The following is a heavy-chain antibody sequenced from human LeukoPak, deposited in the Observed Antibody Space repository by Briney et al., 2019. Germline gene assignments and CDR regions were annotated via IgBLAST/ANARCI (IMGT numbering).Heavy chain of an antibody. Sequence: GESLKISCQGSGYSFTSYWIGGVRQMPGKGLEWMGIIYPGDSDTRYSPSFQGQVTISADKSISTAYLQWSSLKASDTAMYYCARQGVPVAKYFQHWGQGTLVTVSS. CDR2: IYPGDSDT. D-gene: IGHD2-2*01. V-gene: IGHV5-51*01. CDR1: GYSFTSYW. J-gene: IGHJ1*01. CDR3: ARQGVPVAKYFQH.